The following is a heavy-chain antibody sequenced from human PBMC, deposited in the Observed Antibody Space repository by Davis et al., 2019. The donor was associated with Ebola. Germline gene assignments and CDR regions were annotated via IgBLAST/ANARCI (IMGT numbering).Heavy chain of an antibody. CDR3: ARAGFDEVLDY. J-gene: IGHJ4*02. D-gene: IGHD3-3*01. CDR2: VSHSQRET. V-gene: IGHV3-30*04. Sequence: PGGSLRLSCAASGFTFRNYAMHWVRQAPGKGLEWVAVVSHSQRETFYADSVKGRFTISRDNSKNTLYLQMNSLTADDTSVYYCARAGFDEVLDYWGQGTPVTVSS. CDR1: GFTFRNYA.